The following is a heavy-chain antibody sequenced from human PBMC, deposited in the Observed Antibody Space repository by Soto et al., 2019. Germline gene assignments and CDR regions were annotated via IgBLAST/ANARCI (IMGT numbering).Heavy chain of an antibody. D-gene: IGHD6-13*01. J-gene: IGHJ4*02. Sequence: EGSMRLSCAASGFTFSSYAMSWVRQAPGKWLEWVSAISGSGGSTYYADSVKGRFTISRDNSKNTLYLQMNSLRAEDTAVYYCAKDPPGVRGIAAAVNDENWGQGXLVAVSS. CDR2: ISGSGGST. CDR3: AKDPPGVRGIAAAVNDEN. V-gene: IGHV3-23*01. CDR1: GFTFSSYA.